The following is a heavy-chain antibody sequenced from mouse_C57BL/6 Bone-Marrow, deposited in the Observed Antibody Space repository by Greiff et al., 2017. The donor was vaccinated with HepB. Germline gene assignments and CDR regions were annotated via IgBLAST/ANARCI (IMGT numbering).Heavy chain of an antibody. CDR3: ARDHGGYFDY. Sequence: EVQWVESGGGLVKPGGSLKLSCAASGFTFSSYAMSWVRQTPEKRLEWVATISDGGSYTYYPDNVKGRFTISRDNAKNNLYLQMSHLKSEDTAMYYCARDHGGYFDYWGQGTTLTVSS. CDR1: GFTFSSYA. J-gene: IGHJ2*01. CDR2: ISDGGSYT. V-gene: IGHV5-4*01.